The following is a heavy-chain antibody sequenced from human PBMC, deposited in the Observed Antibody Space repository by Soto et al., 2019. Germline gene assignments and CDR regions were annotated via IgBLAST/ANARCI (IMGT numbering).Heavy chain of an antibody. CDR1: GGSISSYY. CDR2: IYYSGST. V-gene: IGHV4-59*12. D-gene: IGHD3-22*01. J-gene: IGHJ4*02. Sequence: SETLSLTCTVSGGSISSYYWSWIRQPPGKGLEWIGYIYYSGSTNYNPSLKSRVTISVDTSKNQFSLKLSSVTAEDTAVYYCAKDEENYYDSSGYSPSDYWGQGTLVTVSS. CDR3: AKDEENYYDSSGYSPSDY.